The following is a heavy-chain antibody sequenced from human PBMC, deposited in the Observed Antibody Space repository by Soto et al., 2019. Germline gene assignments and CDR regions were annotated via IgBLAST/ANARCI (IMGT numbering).Heavy chain of an antibody. J-gene: IGHJ6*02. CDR3: ARGVDPYEILTGYHYYDYYYGMDV. CDR2: ISSSSSTI. D-gene: IGHD3-9*01. Sequence: GGSLRLSCAASGFTFSSYSMNWVRQAPGQGLEWVSYISSSSSTIYYADSVKGRFTISRDNAKNSLYLQMNSLRDEDTAVYYCARGVDPYEILTGYHYYDYYYGMDVWGQGTTVTVSS. V-gene: IGHV3-48*02. CDR1: GFTFSSYS.